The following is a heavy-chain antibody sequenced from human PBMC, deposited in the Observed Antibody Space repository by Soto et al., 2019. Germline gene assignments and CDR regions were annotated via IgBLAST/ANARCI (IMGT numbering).Heavy chain of an antibody. J-gene: IGHJ3*02. CDR2: IYYSGST. CDR3: ARESSYYRAFDI. V-gene: IGHV4-31*03. Sequence: QVQLQESGPGLVKPSQTLSLTCTVSGGSISSGGYYWSWIRQHPGKGLEWIGYIYYSGSTYYNPSLKSRXXIXVXXSKNQFSLKLSSVTAADTAVYYCARESSYYRAFDIWGQGTMVTVSS. CDR1: GGSISSGGYY. D-gene: IGHD1-26*01.